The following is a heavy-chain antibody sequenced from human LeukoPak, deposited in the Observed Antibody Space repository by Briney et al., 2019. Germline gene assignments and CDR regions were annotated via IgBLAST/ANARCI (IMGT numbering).Heavy chain of an antibody. Sequence: ASVKVSCKASGGTFSSYAISWVRQAPGQGLEWMGRIIPILGIANYAQKFQGRVTITADKSTSTAYKELSSLRSEDTAVYYCARGRIAVAGTGWFDPWGQGTLVTVAS. CDR1: GGTFSSYA. D-gene: IGHD6-19*01. J-gene: IGHJ5*02. V-gene: IGHV1-69*04. CDR2: IIPILGIA. CDR3: ARGRIAVAGTGWFDP.